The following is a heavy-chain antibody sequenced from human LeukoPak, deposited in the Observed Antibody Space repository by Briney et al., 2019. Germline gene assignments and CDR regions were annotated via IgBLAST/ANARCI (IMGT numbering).Heavy chain of an antibody. V-gene: IGHV4-30-4*01. CDR3: ARDARGRGVPDAFDI. CDR1: GGSISSGDYY. J-gene: IGHJ3*02. D-gene: IGHD3-10*01. CDR2: IYYSGST. Sequence: SQTLSLTCTVSGGSISSGDYYWSWIRQPPGKGLEWIGYIYYSGSTYYNPSLKSRVTISVDRSKNQFSLKLSSVTAADTAVYYCARDARGRGVPDAFDIWGQGTMVTVSS.